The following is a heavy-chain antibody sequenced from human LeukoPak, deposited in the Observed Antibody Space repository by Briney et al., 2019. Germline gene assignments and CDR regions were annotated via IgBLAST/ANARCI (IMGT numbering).Heavy chain of an antibody. Sequence: PGGSLRLSCAASGFTFSSYGMNWVRQAPGQGLEWVSTISGSGGSTYYADSVKGRFTISRDNSKNTLYLQMNSLRAEDTAVYYCAKGAPPYGSSTSRYLYMDVWGKGTTVTISS. CDR3: AKGAPPYGSSTSRYLYMDV. CDR2: ISGSGGST. V-gene: IGHV3-23*01. J-gene: IGHJ6*03. D-gene: IGHD2-2*01. CDR1: GFTFSSYG.